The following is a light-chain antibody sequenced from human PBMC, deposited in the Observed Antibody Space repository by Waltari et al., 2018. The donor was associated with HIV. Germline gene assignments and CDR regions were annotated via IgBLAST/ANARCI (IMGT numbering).Light chain of an antibody. Sequence: HSALTQPASVSGSPGQSITISCTGNSNDVGGFALVSWYQHHPGKAPKLIIFEVNKRPSGVSNRFSGSKSGNTASLTISGLQTEDETDYYCCSYARSRSLLFGGGTKLTVL. CDR1: SNDVGGFAL. CDR3: CSYARSRSLL. V-gene: IGLV2-23*02. J-gene: IGLJ2*01. CDR2: EVN.